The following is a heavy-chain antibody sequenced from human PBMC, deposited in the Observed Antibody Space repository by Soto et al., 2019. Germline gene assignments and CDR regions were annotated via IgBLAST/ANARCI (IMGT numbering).Heavy chain of an antibody. V-gene: IGHV2-5*02. CDR2: IYWDDDK. Sequence: SGPTLVNPTQTLTLTCTFSGFSLSTSGVGVGWIRQPPGKALEWLALIYWDDDKRYSPSLKSRLTITKDTSKNQVVLTMTNMDPVDTATYYCAQAGGSYYDFWSGYYTFDYWGQGTLVTVSS. D-gene: IGHD3-3*01. CDR1: GFSLSTSGVG. J-gene: IGHJ4*02. CDR3: AQAGGSYYDFWSGYYTFDY.